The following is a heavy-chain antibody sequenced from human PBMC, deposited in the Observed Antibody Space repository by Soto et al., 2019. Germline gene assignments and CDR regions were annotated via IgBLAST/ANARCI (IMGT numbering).Heavy chain of an antibody. D-gene: IGHD6-13*01. CDR1: GDSISSGGYC. CDR2: IYYSGSI. Sequence: SLSLSCTVSGDSISSGGYCWSWIRQHPGKGLEWSVYIYYSGSIYYNPSLKSRVTISVDTSKNQFSLKLSSVTAADTAVYYCARGISSSWYFYFDDWGQGTLVTVSS. V-gene: IGHV4-31*03. CDR3: ARGISSSWYFYFDD. J-gene: IGHJ4*02.